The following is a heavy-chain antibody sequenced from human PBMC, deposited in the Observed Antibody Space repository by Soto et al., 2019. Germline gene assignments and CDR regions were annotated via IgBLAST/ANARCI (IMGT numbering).Heavy chain of an antibody. J-gene: IGHJ6*03. V-gene: IGHV1-18*01. CDR1: GYTFTSYG. CDR2: ISAYNGNT. Sequence: QVQLVQSGAEVKKPGASVKVSCKASGYTFTSYGISWVRQAPGQGLEWMGWISAYNGNTNYAQKLQGRVTMTTDTSTSTAYMELRSLRSDDTAVYYCARIYCSSTSCYAVTPYYYYYHMDVWGKGTTVTVSS. CDR3: ARIYCSSTSCYAVTPYYYYYHMDV. D-gene: IGHD2-2*01.